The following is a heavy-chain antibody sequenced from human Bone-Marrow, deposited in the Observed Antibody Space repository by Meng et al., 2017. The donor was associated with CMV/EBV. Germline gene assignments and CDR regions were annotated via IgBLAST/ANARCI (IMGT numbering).Heavy chain of an antibody. J-gene: IGHJ5*02. CDR1: GFTFSSYS. Sequence: GESLKISCAASGFTFSSYSMNWVRQAPGKGLEWVSSISSSSSYIYYTDSVKGRFTISRDNAKNSLYLQMNSLRAEDTAVYYCARGKTLFDPWGQGTLVTVSS. D-gene: IGHD3-16*01. CDR3: ARGKTLFDP. V-gene: IGHV3-21*01. CDR2: ISSSSSYI.